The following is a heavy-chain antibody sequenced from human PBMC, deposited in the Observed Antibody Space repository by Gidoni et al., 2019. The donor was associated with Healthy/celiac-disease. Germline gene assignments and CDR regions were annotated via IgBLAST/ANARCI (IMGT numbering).Heavy chain of an antibody. CDR2: IDPGDSGT. CDR3: ARLHMVQGYNWFDP. CDR1: GYSLTSYW. V-gene: IGHV5-51*01. D-gene: IGHD3-10*01. Sequence: EVQLVQSGAEVKKPGESLQISCKGSGYSLTSYWIGWVRQMPGKGLEWMGIIDPGDSGTRYSPSVQGQVTISADKSISTAYLQWSSLEASDTAMYYCARLHMVQGYNWFDPWGQGTLVTVSS. J-gene: IGHJ5*02.